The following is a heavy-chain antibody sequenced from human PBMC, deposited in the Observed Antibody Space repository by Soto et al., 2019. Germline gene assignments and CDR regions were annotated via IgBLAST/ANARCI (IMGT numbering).Heavy chain of an antibody. V-gene: IGHV1-8*01. CDR2: MNPNSGNT. Sequence: ASVKISCKASGYTFTSYVVNWVRQATGQGLEWMGWMNPNSGNTGYAQKFQGRVTMTRNTSISTAYMELSSLRSEDTAVYYCARAITNNDAFDIWGQGTMVTVS. D-gene: IGHD1-20*01. J-gene: IGHJ3*02. CDR3: ARAITNNDAFDI. CDR1: GYTFTSYV.